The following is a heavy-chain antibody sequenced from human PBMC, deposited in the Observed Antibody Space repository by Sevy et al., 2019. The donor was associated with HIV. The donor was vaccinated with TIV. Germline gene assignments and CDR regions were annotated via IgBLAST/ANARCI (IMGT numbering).Heavy chain of an antibody. V-gene: IGHV3-21*01. J-gene: IGHJ6*02. CDR3: ARVVAYCSGGSCFPGYYYGMDV. D-gene: IGHD2-15*01. CDR2: ISSSSNYI. Sequence: GGSLRLSCAASGFTFSSYGMHWVRQAPGKGLEWVSSISSSSNYIYYADSMKGRFTISRDNAKNSLYLQMNSLRAEETAVYYCARVVAYCSGGSCFPGYYYGMDVWGQGTTVTVSS. CDR1: GFTFSSYG.